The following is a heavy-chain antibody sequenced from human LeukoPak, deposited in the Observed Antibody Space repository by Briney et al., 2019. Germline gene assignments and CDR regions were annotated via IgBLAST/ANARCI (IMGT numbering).Heavy chain of an antibody. D-gene: IGHD3-22*01. CDR1: SGSISSYY. V-gene: IGHV4-59*01. Sequence: SETLSLTCTASSGSISSYYWSWIRQPPGKGLEWIGYIYYSGSTNYNPSLKSRVTIAVDTSKNQFSLKLSSVTAADTAVYYCARCSGYSNWFDPWGQGTLVTVSS. CDR3: ARCSGYSNWFDP. CDR2: IYYSGST. J-gene: IGHJ5*02.